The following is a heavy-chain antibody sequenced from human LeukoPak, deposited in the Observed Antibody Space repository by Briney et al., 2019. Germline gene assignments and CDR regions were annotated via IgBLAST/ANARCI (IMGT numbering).Heavy chain of an antibody. CDR3: AKDRTGTTGRDWSDP. V-gene: IGHV1-69*06. Sequence: SVKVSCKASGGTFSRYSISWVRQAPGQGLEWMGEIIPMFGTTDYAQKFQGRVTITADKFTSTAYMQLSSLRVEDTAVYYCAKDRTGTTGRDWSDPWGQGTLVTVSS. D-gene: IGHD1-1*01. CDR1: GGTFSRYS. CDR2: IIPMFGTT. J-gene: IGHJ5*02.